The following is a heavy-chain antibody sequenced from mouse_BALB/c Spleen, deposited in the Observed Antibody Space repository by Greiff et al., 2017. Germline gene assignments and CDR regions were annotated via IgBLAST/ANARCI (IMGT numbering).Heavy chain of an antibody. CDR3: ARAAYYDAMDY. D-gene: IGHD1-1*02. CDR2: ILPGSGST. Sequence: QVQLQQSGAELMKPGASVKISCKATGYTFSSYWIEWVKQRPGHGLEWIGEILPGSGSTNYNEKFKGKATFTADTSSNTAYMQLSSLTSEDSTVYYCARAAYYDAMDYWGQGTSVTVSS. J-gene: IGHJ4*01. V-gene: IGHV1-9*01. CDR1: GYTFSSYW.